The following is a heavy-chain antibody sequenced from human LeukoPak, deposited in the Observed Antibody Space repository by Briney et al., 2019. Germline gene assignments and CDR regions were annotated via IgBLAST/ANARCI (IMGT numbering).Heavy chain of an antibody. D-gene: IGHD6-19*01. J-gene: IGHJ4*02. CDR1: GYSISSGYY. CDR3: ARVQGSGWYYFDY. V-gene: IGHV4-38-2*02. CDR2: IYHSGST. Sequence: SETLSLTCTVSGYSISSGYYWGWIRQPPGKGLEWIGSIYHSGSTYYNPSLKSRVTISVDTSKNQFSLKLSSVTAADTAVYYCARVQGSGWYYFDYWGQETLVTVSS.